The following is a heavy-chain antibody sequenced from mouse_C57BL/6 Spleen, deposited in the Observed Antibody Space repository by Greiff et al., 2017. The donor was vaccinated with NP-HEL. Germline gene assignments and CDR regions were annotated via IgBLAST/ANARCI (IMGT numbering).Heavy chain of an antibody. J-gene: IGHJ4*01. CDR1: GYTFTSYT. Sequence: QVQLQQSGAELARPGASVKMSCKASGYTFTSYTMHWVKQRPGQGLEWIGYINPSSGYTKYNQTFKDKSTFTADKASSTLYLQLSSLQSEDSAVLNYTKYYSSHAMDYWGQGTSVTVSS. V-gene: IGHV1-4*01. CDR2: INPSSGYT. CDR3: TKYYSSHAMDY. D-gene: IGHD2-5*01.